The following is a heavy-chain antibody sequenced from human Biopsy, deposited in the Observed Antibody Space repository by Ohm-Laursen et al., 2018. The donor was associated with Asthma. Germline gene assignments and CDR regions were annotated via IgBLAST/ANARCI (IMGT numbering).Heavy chain of an antibody. D-gene: IGHD2-2*01. CDR2: INSVFGTT. J-gene: IGHJ4*02. Sequence: SVKVSCKSLGGTFNTYVIGWVRQAPGQGLEWMGGINSVFGTTTYPQKLQDRVTITADDSTSTVYMELSSLRSEDTAVYYCARKAGSCISRTCYSLDFWGQGILVTVSS. CDR1: GGTFNTYV. V-gene: IGHV1-69*13. CDR3: ARKAGSCISRTCYSLDF.